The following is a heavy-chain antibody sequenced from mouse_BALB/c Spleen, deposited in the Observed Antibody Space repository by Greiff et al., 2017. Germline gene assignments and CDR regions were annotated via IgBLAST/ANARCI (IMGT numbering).Heavy chain of an antibody. D-gene: IGHD1-2*01. Sequence: EVQLQQSGPGLVKPSQSLSLTCTVTGYSITSDYAWNWIRQFPGNKLEWMGYISYSGSTSYNPSLKSRISITRDTSKNQFFLQLNSVTTEDTATYYCARSHYYGHYFDYWGQGTTLTVSS. V-gene: IGHV3-2*02. CDR3: ARSHYYGHYFDY. CDR2: ISYSGST. J-gene: IGHJ2*01. CDR1: GYSITSDYA.